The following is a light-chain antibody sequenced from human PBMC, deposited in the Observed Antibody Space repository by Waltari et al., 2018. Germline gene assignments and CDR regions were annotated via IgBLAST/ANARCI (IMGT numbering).Light chain of an antibody. Sequence: DIQMTQSPSSLSASVGDRVTITCQASQDISNYLNWYQQKPGKAPKLLIYDASNLETGVPSRFSGRGCGTDFTFTISSLQPEDIATYCCQQYDNLPPAFGGGTKVEIK. CDR2: DAS. CDR3: QQYDNLPPA. J-gene: IGKJ4*01. V-gene: IGKV1-33*01. CDR1: QDISNY.